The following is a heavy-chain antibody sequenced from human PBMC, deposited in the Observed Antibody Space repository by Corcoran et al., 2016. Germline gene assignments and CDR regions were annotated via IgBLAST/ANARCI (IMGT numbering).Heavy chain of an antibody. J-gene: IGHJ4*02. CDR3: DKGYSNSWSIFFHY. CDR1: GFTFSTYG. Sequence: QVQLVESGGGVVQPGRSLRLSCTASASGFTFSTYGMHWVGQAPGKGLEWVAVISYDGSNKYYADSGTGRFTISRDKSKNTLVLQMNSMSAEDTAVYYCDKGYSNSWSIFFHYWGQGTLATVSS. CDR2: ISYDGSNK. V-gene: IGHV3-30*18. D-gene: IGHD6-13*01.